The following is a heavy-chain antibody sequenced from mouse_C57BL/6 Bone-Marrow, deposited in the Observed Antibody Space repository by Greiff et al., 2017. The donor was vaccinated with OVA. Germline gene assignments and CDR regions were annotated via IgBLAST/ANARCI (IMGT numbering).Heavy chain of an antibody. V-gene: IGHV1-64*01. D-gene: IGHD2-4*01. Sequence: QVQLQQPGAELVKPGASVKLSCKASGYTFTSYWMHWVKQRPGQGLEWIGMIHPNSGSTNYNEKFKSKATLTVDKSSSTAYMQLSSLTSEDSAVYYWARSLRQDYDWFAYWGQGTLVTVSA. J-gene: IGHJ3*01. CDR2: IHPNSGST. CDR1: GYTFTSYW. CDR3: ARSLRQDYDWFAY.